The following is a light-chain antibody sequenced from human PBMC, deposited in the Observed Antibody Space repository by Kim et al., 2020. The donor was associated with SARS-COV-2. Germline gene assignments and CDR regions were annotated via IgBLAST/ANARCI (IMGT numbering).Light chain of an antibody. CDR3: QQYYKSPFT. Sequence: AAINCTSSQTILSSSTNKNYLAWYQQKPGQPPKLLIYWSSTRQSGIPDRFSGSGSGTDFTLAISSLQAEDVAVYFCQQYYKSPFTFGGGTKVDIK. V-gene: IGKV4-1*01. J-gene: IGKJ4*01. CDR2: WSS. CDR1: QTILSSSTNKNY.